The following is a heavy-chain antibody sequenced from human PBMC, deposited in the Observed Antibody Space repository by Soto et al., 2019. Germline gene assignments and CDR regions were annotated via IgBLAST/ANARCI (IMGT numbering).Heavy chain of an antibody. CDR3: ARQAAAGKYYYAMDV. D-gene: IGHD6-13*01. V-gene: IGHV5-51*01. CDR2: IYPGDSDT. J-gene: IGHJ6*02. Sequence: EVQLVQSGAEVKKPGESLKISCKGSGYSCTTYWIGWVRQMPGKGLEGMVIIYPGDSDTRYSPSFQGQVTISADKSINTTYLQWSSLKASDTAIYYCARQAAAGKYYYAMDVWGQGTTVTVSS. CDR1: GYSCTTYW.